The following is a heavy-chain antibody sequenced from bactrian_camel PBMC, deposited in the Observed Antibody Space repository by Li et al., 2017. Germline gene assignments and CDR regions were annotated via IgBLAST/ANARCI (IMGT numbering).Heavy chain of an antibody. Sequence: QLVESGGGSVQPGGSLRLSCAASGFTFSTYSMSWVRQAPGKGLEWVSGINVGGSKTYYADSVQGRFTISQDKAKNTVYLQMNSLQPEDTAIYYCAADPRYGGSLAAADFRIWGQGTQVTVS. V-gene: IGHV3S40*01. CDR1: GFTFSTYS. D-gene: IGHD6*01. CDR2: INVGGSKT. CDR3: AADPRYGGSLAAADFRI. J-gene: IGHJ4*01.